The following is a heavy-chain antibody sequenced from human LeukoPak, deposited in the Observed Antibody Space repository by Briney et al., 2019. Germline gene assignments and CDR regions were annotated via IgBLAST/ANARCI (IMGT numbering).Heavy chain of an antibody. J-gene: IGHJ4*02. CDR2: ISYDGSNK. V-gene: IGHV3-30-3*01. Sequence: GGSLRLSCAASGFTFSSYAMHWVRQAPGKGLEWVAVISYDGSNKYYAGSVKGRFTISRDNSKNTLYLQMNSLRAEDTAVYYCARAPTDDYGDYSFDYWGKGTLVTVSS. CDR3: ARAPTDDYGDYSFDY. CDR1: GFTFSSYA. D-gene: IGHD4-17*01.